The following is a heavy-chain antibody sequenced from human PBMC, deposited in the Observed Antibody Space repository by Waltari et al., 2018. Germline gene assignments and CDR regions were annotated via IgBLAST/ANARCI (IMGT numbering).Heavy chain of an antibody. CDR3: ARGYIVATSDAFDI. D-gene: IGHD5-12*01. J-gene: IGHJ3*02. CDR2: IYYSGST. V-gene: IGHV4-39*07. Sequence: QLQLQESGPGLVKPSETLSLTCTVSGGSISSSSYYWGWIRHPPGKGLEWIGSIYYSGSTYYNPSLKSRVTISVDTSKNQFSLKLSSVTAADTAVYYCARGYIVATSDAFDIWGQGTMVTVSS. CDR1: GGSISSSSYY.